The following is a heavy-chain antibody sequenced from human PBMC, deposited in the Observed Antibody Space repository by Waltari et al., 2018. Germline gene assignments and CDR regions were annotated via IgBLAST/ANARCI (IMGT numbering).Heavy chain of an antibody. CDR2: IIPIFGTA. CDR1: GGTFSSYA. Sequence: QVQLVPSGAEVKKPGSSVKVSCKASGGTFSSYALSWVRQAPGQGLEWMGGIIPIFGTANYAQKFQGRVTITTDESTSTAYMELSSLRSEDTAVYYCASLPGGDSSSAFDYWGQGTLVTVSS. CDR3: ASLPGGDSSSAFDY. J-gene: IGHJ4*02. D-gene: IGHD6-6*01. V-gene: IGHV1-69*05.